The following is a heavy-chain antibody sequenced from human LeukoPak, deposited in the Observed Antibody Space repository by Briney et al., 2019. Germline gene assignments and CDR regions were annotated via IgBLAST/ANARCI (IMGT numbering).Heavy chain of an antibody. V-gene: IGHV3-9*01. CDR1: GFAFDDYA. CDR3: ARGSDHASGWPYYFHY. J-gene: IGHJ4*02. CDR2: ISWNSDTV. D-gene: IGHD6-19*01. Sequence: GGSLRLSCAASGFAFDDYAMDWVRQVPGKGLEWVSGISWNSDTVGYADSVKGRFTISRDNAKNSLYLQMNSLRTDDTALYFCARGSDHASGWPYYFHYWGQGALVTVSS.